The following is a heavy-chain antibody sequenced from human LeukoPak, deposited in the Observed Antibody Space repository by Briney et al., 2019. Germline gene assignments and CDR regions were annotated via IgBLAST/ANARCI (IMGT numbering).Heavy chain of an antibody. CDR1: GYTFTGYY. CDR3: ARDTPSGDYDSSGYYDYYYMDV. CDR2: INPNSGGT. J-gene: IGHJ6*03. D-gene: IGHD3-22*01. Sequence: GASVKVSCKASGYTFTGYYMHWVRQAPGQGLEWMGWINPNSGGTNYAQKFQGRVTMTRDTSISTAYMELSRLRSDDTAVYYCARDTPSGDYDSSGYYDYYYMDVWGKGTTVTVSS. V-gene: IGHV1-2*02.